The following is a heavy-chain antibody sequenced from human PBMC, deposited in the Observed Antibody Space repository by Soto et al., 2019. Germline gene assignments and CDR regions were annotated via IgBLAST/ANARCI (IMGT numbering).Heavy chain of an antibody. V-gene: IGHV3-21*01. Sequence: GGSLRLSCAASGFTFSSYSMNWVRQAPGKGLEWVSSISSSSSYIYYADSVKGRFTISRDNAKNSLYLQMNSLRAEDTAVYYCARVSVGLTTSYYYYGMDVWGQVTTVTVSS. D-gene: IGHD4-4*01. CDR2: ISSSSSYI. CDR1: GFTFSSYS. CDR3: ARVSVGLTTSYYYYGMDV. J-gene: IGHJ6*02.